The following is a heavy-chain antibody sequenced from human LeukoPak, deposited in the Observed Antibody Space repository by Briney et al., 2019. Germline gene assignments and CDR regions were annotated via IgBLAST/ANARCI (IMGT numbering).Heavy chain of an antibody. CDR1: GYTFTGYY. CDR2: INPNSGGT. D-gene: IGHD5-18*01. CDR3: ARGSTQLWSYFDY. J-gene: IGHJ4*02. V-gene: IGHV1-2*02. Sequence: ASVKVSCKPSGYTFTGYYIHWVRQAPRQGLEWMGWINPNSGGTNYAQKFQGRVTMTRDTSISTAYMELSRLTSDDTAVYYCARGSTQLWSYFDYWGQGTLVTVSS.